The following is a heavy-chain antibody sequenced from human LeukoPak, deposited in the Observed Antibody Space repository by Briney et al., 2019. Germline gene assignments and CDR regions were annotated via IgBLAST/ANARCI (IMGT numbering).Heavy chain of an antibody. CDR2: INWNGGST. J-gene: IGHJ4*02. D-gene: IGHD3-10*01. Sequence: PGGSLRLSCAASGFTFSSYAMSWVRQAPGKGLEWVSGINWNGGSTGYADSVKGRFTISRDNAKNSLYLQMNSLRAEDTAVYYCAREGRDYYGSGSPFDYWGQGTLVTVSS. CDR3: AREGRDYYGSGSPFDY. CDR1: GFTFSSYA. V-gene: IGHV3-20*04.